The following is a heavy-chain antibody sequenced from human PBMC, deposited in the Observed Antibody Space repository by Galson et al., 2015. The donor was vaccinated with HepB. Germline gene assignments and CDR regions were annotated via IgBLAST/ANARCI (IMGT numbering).Heavy chain of an antibody. CDR3: AASLGVPHYFDY. Sequence: CAISWDSVSSNSAAWNWIRQSPSRGLEWLGRTYYRSKWYHDYAISVRSRITISPDTSKNQFSLQLNSVTPEDTAVYYCAASLGVPHYFDYWGQGTLVTVSS. CDR2: TYYRSKWYH. J-gene: IGHJ4*02. D-gene: IGHD3-10*01. V-gene: IGHV6-1*01. CDR1: WDSVSSNSAA.